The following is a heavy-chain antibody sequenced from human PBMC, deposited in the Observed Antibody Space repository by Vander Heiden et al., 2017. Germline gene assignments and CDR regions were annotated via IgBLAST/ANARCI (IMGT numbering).Heavy chain of an antibody. D-gene: IGHD3-22*01. Sequence: EVQLVESGGGLVQPGRSLRLSCTASGFTFGDYAMTWVRQAPGKGREWVGFIRSKAYGGTTEYAASVKGRFTISRDDSKSIAYLQMNSLKTEDTAVYYCTKAVVDVITEYYFDYWGLGTLVTVSS. CDR3: TKAVVDVITEYYFDY. J-gene: IGHJ4*02. CDR1: GFTFGDYA. CDR2: IRSKAYGGTT. V-gene: IGHV3-49*04.